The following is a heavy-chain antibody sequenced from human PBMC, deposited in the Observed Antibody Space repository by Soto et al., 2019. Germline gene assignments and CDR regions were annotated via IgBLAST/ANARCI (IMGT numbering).Heavy chain of an antibody. CDR1: GFSLSSNGML. D-gene: IGHD4-4*01. CDR3: ARTNYRTANGPGYFDY. CDR2: IDWDDDR. J-gene: IGHJ4*02. V-gene: IGHV2-70*11. Sequence: GSGPTLVNPTQTLTLTCTFSGFSLSSNGMLLSWIRQPPGKALEWLARIDWDDDRYYNTSLKTRLTISKDISKNQVVLTLTNMGPADTARYYCARTNYRTANGPGYFDYWGQGTLVTVSS.